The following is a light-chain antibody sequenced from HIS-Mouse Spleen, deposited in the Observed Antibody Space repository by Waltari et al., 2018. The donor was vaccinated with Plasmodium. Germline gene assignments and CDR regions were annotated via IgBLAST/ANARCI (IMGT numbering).Light chain of an antibody. CDR2: EDS. Sequence: SYELTQPPSVSVSPGQTARITCSGDALPKKYAYWYKQKSGKAPVLVIYEDSKRPSGLPEGFSGSSSGTMATLTISGAQVEDEADYYCYSTDSSGNHRVFGGGTKLTVL. J-gene: IGLJ3*02. V-gene: IGLV3-10*01. CDR1: ALPKKY. CDR3: YSTDSSGNHRV.